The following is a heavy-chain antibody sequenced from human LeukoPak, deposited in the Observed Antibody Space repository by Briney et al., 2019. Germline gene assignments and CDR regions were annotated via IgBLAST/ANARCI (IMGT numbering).Heavy chain of an antibody. CDR2: IYYSGST. Sequence: SETLSLICTVSGGSISSGGYYWSWIRQHPGKGLEWIGYIYYSGSTYYNPSLKSRVTISVDTSKNQFSLKLSSVTAADTAVYYCARASDSGSYHFDYWGQGTLVTVSS. V-gene: IGHV4-31*03. J-gene: IGHJ4*02. CDR1: GGSISSGGYY. CDR3: ARASDSGSYHFDY. D-gene: IGHD1-26*01.